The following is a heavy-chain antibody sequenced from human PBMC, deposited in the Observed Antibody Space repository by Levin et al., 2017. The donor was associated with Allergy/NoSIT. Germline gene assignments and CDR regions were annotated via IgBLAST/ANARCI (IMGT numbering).Heavy chain of an antibody. D-gene: IGHD6-13*01. CDR1: GGSIRSGSYY. V-gene: IGHV4-39*01. Sequence: SQTLSLTCTVSGGSIRSGSYYWGWIRQPPGKGLEWIGSIYYSGSTYYNPSLKSRVTISVDTSKNQFSLKLSSVTAADTAVYYCARTQGGYSSSWSVMDVWGEGTTVTVSS. J-gene: IGHJ6*03. CDR2: IYYSGST. CDR3: ARTQGGYSSSWSVMDV.